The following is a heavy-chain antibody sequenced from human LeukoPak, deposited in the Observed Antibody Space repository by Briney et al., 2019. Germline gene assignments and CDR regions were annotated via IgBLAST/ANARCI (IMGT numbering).Heavy chain of an antibody. J-gene: IGHJ6*02. V-gene: IGHV1-2*06. CDR1: GYSFTSNY. CDR3: AASTYNWNPSVMDV. D-gene: IGHD1-20*01. Sequence: ASVKVSCKASGYSFTSNYIHWVRQAPGQGLEWMGRINPNSGGTNYAQKFQGRVTMTRDTSISTAYMELSRLRSDDTAVYYCAASTYNWNPSVMDVWGQGTTVTVSS. CDR2: INPNSGGT.